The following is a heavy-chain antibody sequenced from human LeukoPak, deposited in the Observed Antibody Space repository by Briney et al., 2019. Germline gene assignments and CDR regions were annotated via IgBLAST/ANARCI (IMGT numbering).Heavy chain of an antibody. V-gene: IGHV1-69*05. CDR3: GRTPRGASWSGYVQVAH. Sequence: ASVTVSCKPSVDTFIRNGIIWGSQAPGQGLQWLGGTNPIFGTANYAQKFQGRVTITTDESTSTVYLELTSLTSDATGVYYCGRTPRGASWSGYVQVAHWGQGSLVIVSS. J-gene: IGHJ5*02. CDR1: VDTFIRNG. D-gene: IGHD3-3*01. CDR2: TNPIFGTA.